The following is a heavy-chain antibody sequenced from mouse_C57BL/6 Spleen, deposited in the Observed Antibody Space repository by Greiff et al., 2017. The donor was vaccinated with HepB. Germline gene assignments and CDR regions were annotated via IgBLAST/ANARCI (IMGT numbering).Heavy chain of an antibody. CDR3: ARITGTDFDY. Sequence: VQLQQSGAELVKPGASVKLSCTASGFNIKDYYMHWVKQRTEQGLEWIGRIDPEDGETKYAPQFPGKATITADTSSNTAYLQLSSLTSEDTAVYYCARITGTDFDYWGQGTTLTVSS. CDR2: IDPEDGET. J-gene: IGHJ2*01. D-gene: IGHD4-1*01. V-gene: IGHV14-2*01. CDR1: GFNIKDYY.